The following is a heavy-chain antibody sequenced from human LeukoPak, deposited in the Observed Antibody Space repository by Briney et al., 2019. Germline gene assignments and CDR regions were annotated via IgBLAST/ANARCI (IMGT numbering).Heavy chain of an antibody. CDR3: ARSSDIAGDY. CDR1: GGTFSTYA. CDR2: IITILGIA. J-gene: IGHJ4*02. D-gene: IGHD5-12*01. Sequence: SVKVSCKASGGTFSTYAISWVRQAPGQGLEWIGRIITILGIANYAQKFQGRVTITADKSTSTAYMELSSLRSEDTAVYYCARSSDIAGDYWGQGTLVTVSS. V-gene: IGHV1-69*04.